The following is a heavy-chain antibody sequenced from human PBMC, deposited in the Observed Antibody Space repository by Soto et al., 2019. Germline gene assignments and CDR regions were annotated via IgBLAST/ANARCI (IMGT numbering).Heavy chain of an antibody. J-gene: IGHJ6*02. CDR1: GFTFSSYA. V-gene: IGHV1-69*01. D-gene: IGHD2-8*01. CDR2: IIPIFGTA. CDR3: AREGCTNGVCYYYYGMDV. Sequence: VQLVESGGGLVKPGGSLRLSCAASGFTFSSYAISWVRQAPGQGLEWMGGIIPIFGTANYAQKFQGRVTITADESTSTAYMELSSLRSEDTAVYYCAREGCTNGVCYYYYGMDVWGQGTTVTVSS.